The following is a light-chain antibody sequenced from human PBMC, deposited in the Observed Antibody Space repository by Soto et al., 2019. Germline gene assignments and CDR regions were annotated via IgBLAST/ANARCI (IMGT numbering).Light chain of an antibody. V-gene: IGLV2-14*01. J-gene: IGLJ3*02. CDR1: SSDVGPYNY. CDR2: EVT. CDR3: SSYTTSSTLV. Sequence: QAVVTQPASVSGSPGQSITISCTGTSSDVGPYNYVSWYQHHPGKAPKLLIYEVTKRPSGVSNRFSGSKSGITASLTISGLQAEDEADYYCSSYTTSSTLVFGGGTKLTVL.